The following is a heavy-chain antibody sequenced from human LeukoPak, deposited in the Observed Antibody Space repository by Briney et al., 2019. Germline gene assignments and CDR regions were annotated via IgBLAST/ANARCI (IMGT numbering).Heavy chain of an antibody. J-gene: IGHJ4*02. CDR1: GFTFSTYA. D-gene: IGHD3-16*02. V-gene: IGHV3-23*01. CDR3: AKYRLSGRRDYDY. CDR2: IGTTAGDT. Sequence: PGGSLRLSCAASGFTFSTYAMTWVRQAPGKGLEWVSTIGTTAGDTCYVDSVKGRFTVSRDNSKNTLYLQMSSLRAEDTAVYYCAKYRLSGRRDYDYWGQGILVTVSS.